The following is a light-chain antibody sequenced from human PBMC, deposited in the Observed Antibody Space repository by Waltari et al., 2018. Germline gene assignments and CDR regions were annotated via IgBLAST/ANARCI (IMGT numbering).Light chain of an antibody. CDR2: KDS. J-gene: IGLJ3*02. CDR1: VLGRKY. CDR3: YAATDNNRV. V-gene: IGLV3-27*01. Sequence: SYELTQPSSVSVSPGQTARITCSGDVLGRKYARWFQQKPGQAPVLVIYKDSERPSGIPGRFSGSSSGTTVTLTINGAQVEDEADYYCYAATDNNRVFGGGTKLIVL.